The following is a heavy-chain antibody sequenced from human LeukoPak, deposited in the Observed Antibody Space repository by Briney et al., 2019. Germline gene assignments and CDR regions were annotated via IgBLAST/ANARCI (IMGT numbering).Heavy chain of an antibody. CDR2: IVVGSGNT. D-gene: IGHD2-2*01. CDR3: ARVRYCSSTSCPPFDI. Sequence: GASVKVSCKASGFTFTSSAMQWVRQARGQRLEWIGWIVVGSGNTNYAQKLQGRVTMTTDTSTSTAYMELRSLRSDDTAVYYCARVRYCSSTSCPPFDIWGQGTMVTVSS. CDR1: GFTFTSSA. V-gene: IGHV1-58*02. J-gene: IGHJ3*02.